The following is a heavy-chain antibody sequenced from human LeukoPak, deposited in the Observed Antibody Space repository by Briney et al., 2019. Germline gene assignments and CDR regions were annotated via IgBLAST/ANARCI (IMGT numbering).Heavy chain of an antibody. J-gene: IGHJ4*02. Sequence: ASVKVSCKLSGNTLTEFSMHWVRQAPGKGLEWMGGFDPEDGKTIYAQKFQGRVTMTEDTSTDTAYMELSSLRSEDTAVYYCATAGDAIDSVMLWDFWGQGTLVTVSS. CDR1: GNTLTEFS. V-gene: IGHV1-24*01. D-gene: IGHD3-16*01. CDR2: FDPEDGKT. CDR3: ATAGDAIDSVMLWDF.